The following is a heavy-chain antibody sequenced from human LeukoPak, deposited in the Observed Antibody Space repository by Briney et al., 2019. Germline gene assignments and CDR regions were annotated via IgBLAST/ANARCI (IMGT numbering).Heavy chain of an antibody. J-gene: IGHJ1*01. Sequence: PGGSLRLSCVASGFTFDDFAMSWVRQTPGKGLEWVSLISWNGRTTYYMDSVRGRFTISRDNSKNSLYLQMDSLRTDDTALYYCARGGFLVSEYFQHWGQGTLVTVSS. V-gene: IGHV3-43D*03. D-gene: IGHD3-16*01. CDR3: ARGGFLVSEYFQH. CDR2: ISWNGRTT. CDR1: GFTFDDFA.